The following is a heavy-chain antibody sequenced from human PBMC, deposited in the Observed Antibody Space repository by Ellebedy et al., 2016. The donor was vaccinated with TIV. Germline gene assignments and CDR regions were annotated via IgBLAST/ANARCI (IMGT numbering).Heavy chain of an antibody. CDR2: INHSGST. V-gene: IGHV4-34*01. CDR3: ASPQMVRGVITHRSYYYGMDV. CDR1: GGSFSGYY. Sequence: SETLSLXCAVYGGSFSGYYWSWIRQPPGKGLEWIGEINHSGSTNYNPSLKSRVTISVDTSKNQFSLKLSSVTAADTAVYYCASPQMVRGVITHRSYYYGMDVWGQGTTVTVSS. J-gene: IGHJ6*02. D-gene: IGHD3-10*01.